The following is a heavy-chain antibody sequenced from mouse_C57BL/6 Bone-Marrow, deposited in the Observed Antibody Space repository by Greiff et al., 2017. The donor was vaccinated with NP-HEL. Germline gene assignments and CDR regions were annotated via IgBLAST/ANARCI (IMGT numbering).Heavy chain of an antibody. D-gene: IGHD2-12*01. CDR2: IWSGGST. CDR1: GFSLTSYG. CDR3: ASYYKGAWFAY. J-gene: IGHJ3*01. Sequence: VQLQQSGPGLVQPSQSLSITCTVSGFSLTSYGVHWVRQSPGKGLEWLGVIWSGGSTDYNAAFISRLSISKDNSKSQVFFKMNSLQADDTAIYYCASYYKGAWFAYWGQGTLVTVSA. V-gene: IGHV2-2*01.